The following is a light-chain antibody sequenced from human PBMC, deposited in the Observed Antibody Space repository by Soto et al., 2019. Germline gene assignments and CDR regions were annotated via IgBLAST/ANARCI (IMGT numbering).Light chain of an antibody. CDR1: QRLLHSNGNTV. Sequence: EIVMTQSPPSLTATPGEPASISCRSSQRLLHSNGNTVLDWYLQKPGQSPQLLIYLGSNRASGVPDRVTGSEAGTDFTLKISRVEAEDAGLYYCMQALDTPYTFGQGTKLEIK. CDR2: LGS. CDR3: MQALDTPYT. V-gene: IGKV2-28*01. J-gene: IGKJ2*01.